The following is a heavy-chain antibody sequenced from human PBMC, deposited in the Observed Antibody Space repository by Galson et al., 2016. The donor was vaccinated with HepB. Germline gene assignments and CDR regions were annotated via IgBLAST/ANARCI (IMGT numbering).Heavy chain of an antibody. CDR3: ARRRDGMDV. Sequence: QSGAEVKKPGESLKISCQGSGYTFTDYWIGWVRQMPGKGLEWMGIMYPDDSDTRYSPSFQGQVTFSADKSISTAYLQWSSLKASDTAMYHCARRRDGMDVWGQGTTVIVSS. V-gene: IGHV5-51*01. CDR1: GYTFTDYW. J-gene: IGHJ6*01. CDR2: MYPDDSDT.